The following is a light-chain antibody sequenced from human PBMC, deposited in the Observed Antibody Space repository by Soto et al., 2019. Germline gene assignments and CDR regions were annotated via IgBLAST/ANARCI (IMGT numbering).Light chain of an antibody. CDR1: QSVSSN. Sequence: ELVMTQSPATLSVSPGERATLSCRASQSVSSNLAWYQQKPGQAPRLLIYGASTRATGIPARFSGSASGTEFTLTISSLQSEDFAVYYCQQYNNWPLYTFGQGNKLEIK. CDR2: GAS. V-gene: IGKV3-15*01. CDR3: QQYNNWPLYT. J-gene: IGKJ2*01.